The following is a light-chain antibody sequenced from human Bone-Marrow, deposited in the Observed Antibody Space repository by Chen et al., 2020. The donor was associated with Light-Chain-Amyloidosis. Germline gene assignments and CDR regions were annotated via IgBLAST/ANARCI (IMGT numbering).Light chain of an antibody. CDR1: NIGSTS. CDR2: DDS. J-gene: IGLJ2*01. V-gene: IGLV3-21*02. Sequence: SYVLTQPSSVSVAPGQTATIACGGNNIGSTSVHWYQQTPGQAPLLVVYDDSDRPSGIPERLSGSNSGTTATLTISRVEAGDEADYYCQVCDSGSNRPVFGGGTKLTVL. CDR3: QVCDSGSNRPV.